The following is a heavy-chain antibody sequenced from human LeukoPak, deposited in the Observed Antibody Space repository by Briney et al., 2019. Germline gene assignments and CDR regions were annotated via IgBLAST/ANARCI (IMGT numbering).Heavy chain of an antibody. V-gene: IGHV1-2*02. D-gene: IGHD6-19*01. CDR2: INPSSGGT. CDR1: GYTFTGYY. CDR3: ARGPRIAVAGTGTYY. J-gene: IGHJ4*02. Sequence: ASMKVSCKASGYTFTGYYMHWVRQAPGQGLEWMGWINPSSGGTNYAQKFQGRVTMTRDTSISTAYMDLSRLRSDDTAMYYCARGPRIAVAGTGTYYWGQGTLVTVSS.